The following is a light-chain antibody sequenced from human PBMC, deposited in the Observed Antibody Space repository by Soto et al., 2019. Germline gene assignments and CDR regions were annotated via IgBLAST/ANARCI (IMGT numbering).Light chain of an antibody. CDR2: AAS. CDR1: QSISSY. J-gene: IGKJ3*01. CDR3: QQSYRTPL. Sequence: DIQMTQSPSSLSASVGDRVTITCRASQSISSYLNWYQQKPGKAPKLLIYAASNLQSGVTSRFSGSGSVTDFTLSISSLQPEDFATYYCQQSYRTPLFDPGTKVDIK. V-gene: IGKV1-39*01.